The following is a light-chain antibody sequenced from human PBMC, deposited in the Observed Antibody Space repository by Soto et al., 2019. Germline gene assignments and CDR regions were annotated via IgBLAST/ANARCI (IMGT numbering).Light chain of an antibody. J-gene: IGKJ2*01. CDR1: QGISSN. Sequence: VIWMTQSPSLLSASPGDRVTLSCRMSQGISSNLAWYQQKPGKAPKLLIYAASTLPSGVPSRFSGSGSGTDFTLTISCLQSEDFATYYCQQYYSFPRTFGQGTKLEIK. CDR3: QQYYSFPRT. V-gene: IGKV1D-8*01. CDR2: AAS.